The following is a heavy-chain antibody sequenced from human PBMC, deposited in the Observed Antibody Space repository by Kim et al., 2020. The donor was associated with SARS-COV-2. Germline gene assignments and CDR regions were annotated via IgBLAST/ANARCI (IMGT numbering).Heavy chain of an antibody. J-gene: IGHJ6*02. Sequence: DSVKGRFTLSRDNSKNALYLQMDCVRAEDTAVYYCARGTNSGYYFYGMDVWGQGATVTVSS. D-gene: IGHD1-1*01. V-gene: IGHV3-30*01. CDR3: ARGTNSGYYFYGMDV.